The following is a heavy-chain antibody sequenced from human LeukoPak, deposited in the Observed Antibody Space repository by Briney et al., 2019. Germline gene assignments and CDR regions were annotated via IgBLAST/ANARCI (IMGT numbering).Heavy chain of an antibody. CDR1: GFTFSSYA. CDR3: ARGYIAAAGPNWFDP. CDR2: ISGSGGST. V-gene: IGHV3-23*01. D-gene: IGHD6-13*01. Sequence: SGGSLRLSCAASGFTFSSYAMSWVRQAPGKGLEWVSAISGSGGSTYYADSVKGRFTISRDNSKNTLYLQMNSLRAEDTAVYYCARGYIAAAGPNWFDPWGQGTLVTVSS. J-gene: IGHJ5*02.